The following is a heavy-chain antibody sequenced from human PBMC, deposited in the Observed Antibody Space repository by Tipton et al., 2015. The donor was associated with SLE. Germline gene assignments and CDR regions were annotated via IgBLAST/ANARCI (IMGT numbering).Heavy chain of an antibody. V-gene: IGHV1-69*05. CDR1: GGTFSSYA. D-gene: IGHD3-3*01. CDR3: ARGKRPYNYDFWSGFGY. J-gene: IGHJ4*02. CDR2: IIPIFGTA. Sequence: QLVQSGPEVKKPGSSVKVSCKASGGTFSSYAISWVRQAPGQGLEWMGGIIPIFGTANYAQKFQGRVTITTDESTSTAYMELSSLRSEDTAVYYCARGKRPYNYDFWSGFGYWGQGTLVTVSS.